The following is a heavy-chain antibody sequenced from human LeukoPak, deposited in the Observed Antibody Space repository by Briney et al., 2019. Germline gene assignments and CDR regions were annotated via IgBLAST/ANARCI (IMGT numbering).Heavy chain of an antibody. CDR3: ARGVLGLGALGPEDY. J-gene: IGHJ4*02. V-gene: IGHV4-59*01. D-gene: IGHD3-16*01. Sequence: SETLSLTCTVSGGSISSDYWSWIRQPPGKGLEWIGYSGRTNYNPSLKSRVTISIDTSKNQVSLKLTSVTAADTAVYYCARGVLGLGALGPEDYWGQGTLVTVSS. CDR2: SGRT. CDR1: GGSISSDY.